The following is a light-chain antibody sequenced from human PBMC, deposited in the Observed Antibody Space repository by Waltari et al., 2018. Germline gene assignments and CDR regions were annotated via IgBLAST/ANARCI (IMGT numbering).Light chain of an antibody. CDR2: EVS. CDR3: SSYAGSNNLV. V-gene: IGLV2-8*01. Sequence: QPALTQPPSALGTPGCSVTISCIATCGEVAVFNYVSWYQQHPGKAPKPMIYEVSKRPSGVPDRFSGSKSGNTASLTVSGLQAEDEADYYCSSYAGSNNLVFGGGTKLTVL. J-gene: IGLJ2*01. CDR1: CGEVAVFNY.